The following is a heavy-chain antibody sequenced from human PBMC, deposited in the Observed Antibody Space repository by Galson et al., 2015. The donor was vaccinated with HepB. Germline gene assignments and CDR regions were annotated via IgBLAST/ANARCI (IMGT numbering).Heavy chain of an antibody. J-gene: IGHJ3*02. CDR2: VSYSGRT. CDR1: GGSISTYY. D-gene: IGHD3-22*01. CDR3: ARDGFDVTRTVNDGFDI. V-gene: IGHV4-59*12. Sequence: LSLTCTVSGGSISTYYWTWIRQPPGKGLEWIGWVSYSGRTNSSPSLKSRVTISVDTSKSQFSLNLSSVTAADTAVYYCARDGFDVTRTVNDGFDIWGQGTMVTVFS.